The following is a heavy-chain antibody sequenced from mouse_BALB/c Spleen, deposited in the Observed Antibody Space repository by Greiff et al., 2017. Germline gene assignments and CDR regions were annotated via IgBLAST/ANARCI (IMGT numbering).Heavy chain of an antibody. Sequence: EVNVVESGGGLVQPGGSLKLSCAASGFTFSSYTMSWVRQTPEKRLEWVAYISNGGGSTYYPDTVKGRFTISRDNAKNTLYLQMSSLKSEDTAMYYCARHGYAMDYWGQGTSVTVSS. CDR1: GFTFSSYT. J-gene: IGHJ4*01. V-gene: IGHV5-12-2*01. CDR3: ARHGYAMDY. CDR2: ISNGGGST.